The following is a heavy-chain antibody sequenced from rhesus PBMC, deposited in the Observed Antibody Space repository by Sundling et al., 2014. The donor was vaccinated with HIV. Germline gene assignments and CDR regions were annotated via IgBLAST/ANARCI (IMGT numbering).Heavy chain of an antibody. D-gene: IGHD3-16*01. CDR2: IYGSDSST. J-gene: IGHJ5-1*01. V-gene: IGHV4S10*01. CDR3: ARVNRSYYSGIYNSYFDV. Sequence: QVQLQESGPGVVKPSETLSLTCAVSGGFTSDNYRWNWIRQSPGKGLEWIGFIYGSDSSTKYNPSLKSRATISKDTSKSQFSLKVNSVTAADTAVYSCARVNRSYYSGIYNSYFDVWGPGVLVTVSS. CDR1: GGFTSDNYR.